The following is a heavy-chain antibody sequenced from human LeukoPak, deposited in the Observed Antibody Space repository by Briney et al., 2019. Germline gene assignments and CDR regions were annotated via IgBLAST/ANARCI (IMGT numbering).Heavy chain of an antibody. Sequence: ASVKVSCKASGYTFTGYFMHWVRQAPGQGLEWMGWTKANSGDTGFAQKFQGRVTMTRDTSISTAYMELSWLTSDDTAVYYCAREGQGDCSSTTCSNYYGLDVWGQGTTVTVSS. J-gene: IGHJ6*02. CDR1: GYTFTGYF. V-gene: IGHV1-2*02. CDR2: TKANSGDT. CDR3: AREGQGDCSSTTCSNYYGLDV. D-gene: IGHD2-2*01.